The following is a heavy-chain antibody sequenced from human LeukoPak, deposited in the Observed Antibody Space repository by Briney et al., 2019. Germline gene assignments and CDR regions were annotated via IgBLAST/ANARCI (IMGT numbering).Heavy chain of an antibody. CDR3: ARAVAVDY. D-gene: IGHD6-19*01. Sequence: GGCLRLTCAASGVSFSNFWMSWGREAPGEGLEWGANIKQDGSEKYYVDSVKGRFTISRDNAKNSLYLQMNSLRAEDTAVYYCARAVAVDYWGQGTLVTVSS. J-gene: IGHJ4*02. CDR1: GVSFSNFW. V-gene: IGHV3-7*01. CDR2: IKQDGSEK.